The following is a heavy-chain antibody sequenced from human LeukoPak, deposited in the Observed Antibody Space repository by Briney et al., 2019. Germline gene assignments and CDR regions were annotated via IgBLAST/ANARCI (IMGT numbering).Heavy chain of an antibody. Sequence: PSQTLSLTCTVSGGSISSGDYYWSWIRQPPGKGLEWIGYIYYSGSPYYNPSLKSRVTISVDTSKNQFPLKLSSVTAADTAVYYCAREDIVATIIDSWGQGTLVTVSS. J-gene: IGHJ4*02. CDR1: GGSISSGDYY. CDR3: AREDIVATIIDS. V-gene: IGHV4-30-4*01. CDR2: IYYSGSP. D-gene: IGHD5-12*01.